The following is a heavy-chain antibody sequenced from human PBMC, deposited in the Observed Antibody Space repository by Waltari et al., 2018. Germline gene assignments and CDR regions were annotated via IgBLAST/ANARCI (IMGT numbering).Heavy chain of an antibody. J-gene: IGHJ5*02. Sequence: QGQLVQSGAEVKKPGSSVKVSCKSSRGTFSSYAISWVRQAPGQGLEWMGRIIPIYDTTKYAQKFQGRVTITADKSTSTAYMELSSLTSDDTAVFYCARATVVTNCFDPWGQGTLVTVSS. CDR3: ARATVVTNCFDP. CDR1: RGTFSSYA. CDR2: IIPIYDTT. D-gene: IGHD2-2*01. V-gene: IGHV1-69*08.